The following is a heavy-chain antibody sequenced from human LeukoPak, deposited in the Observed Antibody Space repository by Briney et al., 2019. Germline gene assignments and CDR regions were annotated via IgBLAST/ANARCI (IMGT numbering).Heavy chain of an antibody. Sequence: GGSLRLSCAASGFTFSSYSMNWVRQAPGKGLEWVSSISSSSSYIYYADSVKGRFTISRDNAKNSLYLQMNSLRAEDTAVYYWARDFIAVAGPRKGDSHHGGQGPLAT. CDR3: ARDFIAVAGPRKGDSHH. V-gene: IGHV3-21*01. D-gene: IGHD6-19*01. CDR1: GFTFSSYS. CDR2: ISSSSSYI. J-gene: IGHJ1*01.